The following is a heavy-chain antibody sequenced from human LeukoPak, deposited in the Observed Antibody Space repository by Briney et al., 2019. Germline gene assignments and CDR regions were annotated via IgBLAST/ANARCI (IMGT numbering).Heavy chain of an antibody. CDR1: GGTFSSYA. J-gene: IGHJ4*02. D-gene: IGHD5-18*01. CDR3: AKDPTTSYGYGY. V-gene: IGHV1-69*05. CDR2: IIPIFGTA. Sequence: SVKVSCKASGGTFSSYAISWVRQAPGQGLEWMGRIIPIFGTANYAQKFQGRVTITTDESTSTAYMELSSLRSEDTAVYYCAKDPTTSYGYGYWGQGTLVTVSS.